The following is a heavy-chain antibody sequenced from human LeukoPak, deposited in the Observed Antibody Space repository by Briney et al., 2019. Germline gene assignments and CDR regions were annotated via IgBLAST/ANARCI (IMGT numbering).Heavy chain of an antibody. CDR1: GGSFSGYY. J-gene: IGHJ4*02. D-gene: IGHD3-9*01. CDR3: ARHSAAHYDILTGYYIGYFDY. V-gene: IGHV4-34*01. Sequence: SETLSLTCAVYGGSFSGYYWSWIRQPPGKGLEWIGEINHSGSTNYNPSPKSRVTISVDTSKNQFSLKLSSVTAADTAVYYCARHSAAHYDILTGYYIGYFDYWGQGTLVTVSS. CDR2: INHSGST.